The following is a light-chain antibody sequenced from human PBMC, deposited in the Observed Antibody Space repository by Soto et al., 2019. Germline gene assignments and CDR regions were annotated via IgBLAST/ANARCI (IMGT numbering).Light chain of an antibody. CDR3: QQYNKWPPIT. V-gene: IGKV3-15*01. CDR2: GAS. J-gene: IGKJ5*01. Sequence: IMLTQSPATLSVSPGERATLSCRASQSVSSNLAWYQQKPGQAPRLLIYGASTRATGTPARFSGSGSGTEFTLTISSLQSEDFAVYYCQQYNKWPPITFGQGTRLEIK. CDR1: QSVSSN.